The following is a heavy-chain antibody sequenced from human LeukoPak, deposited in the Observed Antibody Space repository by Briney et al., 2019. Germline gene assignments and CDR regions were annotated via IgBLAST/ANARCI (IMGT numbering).Heavy chain of an antibody. Sequence: KPSESLSLTCTVSGGSISGYYWSWIRQPPGKGLEWIAYIYYSGSAIYSASLESRVIISVDTSNNQFSLRLSSVTAADTAVYYCARGPEWYYFDYWGQGTLVTVSS. D-gene: IGHD3-3*01. CDR2: IYYSGSA. J-gene: IGHJ4*02. V-gene: IGHV4-59*08. CDR1: GGSISGYY. CDR3: ARGPEWYYFDY.